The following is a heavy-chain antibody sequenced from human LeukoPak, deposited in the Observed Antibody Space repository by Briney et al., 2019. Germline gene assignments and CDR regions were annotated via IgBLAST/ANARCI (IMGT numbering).Heavy chain of an antibody. J-gene: IGHJ4*02. V-gene: IGHV4-59*04. CDR3: ATGRPFDY. Sequence: SETLSLTCTVSGGSIRGSYWSWIRQSPEKGLEWIGYISYSGSSNHNPSLKGRVTMSVDTSKNQFALRLSSVAAADTAVYYCATGRPFDYWGQGTLVTVSS. CDR1: GGSIRGSY. CDR2: ISYSGSS.